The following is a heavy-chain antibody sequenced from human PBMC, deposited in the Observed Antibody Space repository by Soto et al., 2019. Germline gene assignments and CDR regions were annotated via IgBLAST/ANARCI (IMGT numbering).Heavy chain of an antibody. V-gene: IGHV4-4*02. Sequence: PSDTLSLTCAVSGGSISRGWWPWVRQPPGKGLEWIGEILYSGTTNYNSSLNSRVTISIDNSKKQFSLILSSVTAADTAVYYCSSRITDAPTWGQGTLVTVS. D-gene: IGHD2-2*01. CDR1: GGSISRGW. CDR2: ILYSGTT. J-gene: IGHJ5*02. CDR3: SSRITDAPT.